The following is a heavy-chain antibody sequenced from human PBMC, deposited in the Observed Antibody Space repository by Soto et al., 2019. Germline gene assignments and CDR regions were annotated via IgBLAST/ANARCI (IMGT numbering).Heavy chain of an antibody. CDR2: IYHSGST. V-gene: IGHV4-4*02. CDR1: GGSISSSNL. Sequence: SXTLALSCAVSGGSISSSNLLCWVRLPPGKGLEWIGEIYHSGSTNYNPSLKSRVTISVDKSKNQFSLKLSSVTAADTAVYYCARTAYCRSTSPYFAYYYYYGMDVWGQGTTVTVSS. J-gene: IGHJ6*02. D-gene: IGHD2-2*01. CDR3: ARTAYCRSTSPYFAYYYYYGMDV.